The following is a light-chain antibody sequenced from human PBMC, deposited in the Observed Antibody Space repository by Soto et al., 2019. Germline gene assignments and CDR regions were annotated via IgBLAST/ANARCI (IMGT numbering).Light chain of an antibody. V-gene: IGLV2-14*01. J-gene: IGLJ2*01. CDR1: NSDVGGYNY. CDR2: EVS. Sequence: QSALTQPASVSGSPGQSITISCTGTNSDVGGYNYVSWYQQHPGKAPKVVIYEVSYRPSGVSNRFSGSKSGNTAYLTISGLQTEDEADYFCSSYTSSTILVFGGGTKVTVL. CDR3: SSYTSSTILV.